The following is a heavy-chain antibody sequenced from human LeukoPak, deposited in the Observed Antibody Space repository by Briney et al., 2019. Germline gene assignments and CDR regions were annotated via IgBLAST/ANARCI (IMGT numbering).Heavy chain of an antibody. D-gene: IGHD6-13*01. V-gene: IGHV3-23*01. Sequence: TGGSLRLSCAASGFTFSSYAINWVRQAPGKGLEWVSAISGSGHSTYYADSVKGRFTISRDNSKNTLYLQMNSLRAEDTAVYYCAKTYSSSWLDAFDIWGQGTMITVSS. CDR1: GFTFSSYA. J-gene: IGHJ3*02. CDR3: AKTYSSSWLDAFDI. CDR2: ISGSGHST.